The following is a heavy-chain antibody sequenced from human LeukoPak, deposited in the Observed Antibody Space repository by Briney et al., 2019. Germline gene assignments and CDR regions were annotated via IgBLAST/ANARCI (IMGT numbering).Heavy chain of an antibody. CDR1: GFTFNSYG. CDR3: AKAAGYSSGWPFEY. V-gene: IGHV3-33*06. CDR2: IWHDGSNK. Sequence: PGRSLRLSCAASGFTFNSYGIHWVRQAPGKGLEWVAVIWHDGSNKYYADSVKGRFTISRDNSKNTLYLQMNSLRAEDTAVYYCAKAAGYSSGWPFEYWGQGTLVTVSS. J-gene: IGHJ4*02. D-gene: IGHD6-19*01.